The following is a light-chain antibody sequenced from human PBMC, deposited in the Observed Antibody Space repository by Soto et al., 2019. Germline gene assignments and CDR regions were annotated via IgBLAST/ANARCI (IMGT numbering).Light chain of an antibody. V-gene: IGKV3D-15*01. CDR1: QGLGTN. J-gene: IGKJ4*01. CDR2: GAS. Sequence: EVVMTQSPATLSVSPGERATLSCRASQGLGTNLAWYQQKPGQAPRLLIYGASNRATGIPDRFSGGGSGTDFTLTISRLEPEDFAVYYCQQFSSYPLTFGGGTKVDIK. CDR3: QQFSSYPLT.